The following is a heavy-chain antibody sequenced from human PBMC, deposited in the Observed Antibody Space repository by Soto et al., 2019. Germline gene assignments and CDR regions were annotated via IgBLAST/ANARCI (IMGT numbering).Heavy chain of an antibody. CDR1: GGSISSGDYY. CDR2: IYYSGST. J-gene: IGHJ4*02. V-gene: IGHV4-31*03. D-gene: IGHD3-22*01. Sequence: QVQLQESGPGLVKPSQTLSLTCTVSGGSISSGDYYWSWIRQHPGKGLEWIGYIYYSGSTHYSSSLKNRVTMSIDTSKNQFPLKLTSVTAADTAVYYCARLSSIDSSGYYLDYWGQGTLVTVSS. CDR3: ARLSSIDSSGYYLDY.